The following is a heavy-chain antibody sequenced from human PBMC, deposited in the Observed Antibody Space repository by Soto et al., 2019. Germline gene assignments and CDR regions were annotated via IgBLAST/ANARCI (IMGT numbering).Heavy chain of an antibody. CDR3: AREEIVLMVCAFQD. D-gene: IGHD2-8*01. J-gene: IGHJ1*01. V-gene: IGHV4-34*01. CDR1: GGSFSGYY. Sequence: SQTLSLTCAVSGGSFSGYYWSWIRLPPGKGLEWIGEINHSGSTNYNPSLKSQVTISVDTSKNQFSLKLSSVTAADTVVYYCAREEIVLMVCAFQDRGQGTLVTVSS. CDR2: INHSGST.